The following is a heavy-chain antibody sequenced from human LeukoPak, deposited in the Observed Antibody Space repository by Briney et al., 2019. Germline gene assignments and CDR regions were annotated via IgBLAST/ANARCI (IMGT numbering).Heavy chain of an antibody. D-gene: IGHD3-3*01. CDR1: GGSISSYY. CDR3: ARGSDYDFWSGYQLDYYYYMDV. CDR2: IYYSGST. V-gene: IGHV4-59*08. J-gene: IGHJ6*03. Sequence: SETLSLTCTVSGGSISSYYWSWIRQPPGKGLEWIGYIYYSGSTNYNPSLKSRVTISVDTSKNQFSLKLSSVTAADTAVYYCARGSDYDFWSGYQLDYYYYMDVWGKGTTVTVPS.